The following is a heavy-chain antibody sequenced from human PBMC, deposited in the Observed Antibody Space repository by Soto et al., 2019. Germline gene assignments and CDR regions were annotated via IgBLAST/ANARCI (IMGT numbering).Heavy chain of an antibody. CDR3: ARREDLYSSGCLDY. J-gene: IGHJ4*02. CDR1: GYTFTSYA. D-gene: IGHD6-19*01. Sequence: ASVKVSCKAAGYTFTSYAMHWVCQAPGQRLEWMGWINAGNGNTKYSQKFQGRVTITRDTSASTAYMELSSLRSEDTAVYYCARREDLYSSGCLDYWGQGTLVTVSS. CDR2: INAGNGNT. V-gene: IGHV1-3*01.